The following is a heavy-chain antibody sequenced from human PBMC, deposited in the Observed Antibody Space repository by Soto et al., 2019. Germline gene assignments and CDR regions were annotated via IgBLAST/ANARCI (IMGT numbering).Heavy chain of an antibody. Sequence: GASVKVSCKASGYTFTSYAMHWVRQAPGQRLEWMGWINAGNGNTKYSQKFQGRVTITRDTSASTAYMELSSLRSEDTAVYYCASPRGGYCISTSCYDSYYGMDVWGQGTTVTVSS. V-gene: IGHV1-3*01. CDR2: INAGNGNT. CDR1: GYTFTSYA. J-gene: IGHJ6*02. CDR3: ASPRGGYCISTSCYDSYYGMDV. D-gene: IGHD2-2*01.